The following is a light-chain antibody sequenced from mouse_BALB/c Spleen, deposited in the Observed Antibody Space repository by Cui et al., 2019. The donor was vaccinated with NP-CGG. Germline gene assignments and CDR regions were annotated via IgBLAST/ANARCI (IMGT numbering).Light chain of an antibody. CDR3: VLWYSNHWV. Sequence: AVVPQEPAPTTSPGETVTLTCRSSTGAVTTSNYANWVQEKPDHLFTGLIGGTNNRAPGVPARFSGSLIGDKAALTITGAQTEDEAIYFCVLWYSNHWVFGGGTKLTVL. CDR2: GTN. V-gene: IGLV1*01. J-gene: IGLJ1*01. CDR1: TGAVTTSNY.